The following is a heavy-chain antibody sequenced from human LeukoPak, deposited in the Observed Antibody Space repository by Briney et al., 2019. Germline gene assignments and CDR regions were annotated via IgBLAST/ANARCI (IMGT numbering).Heavy chain of an antibody. V-gene: IGHV3-9*03. D-gene: IGHD1-14*01. CDR1: GFTFDDYA. J-gene: IGHJ3*02. Sequence: GGSLRLSCAASGFTFDDYAMHWVRQAPGKGLEWVSGISWNSGSIGYADSVKGRFTISRDNAKNSLYLQMNSLRAEDMALYYCAKAAGPEYAFDIWGQGTMVTVSS. CDR3: AKAAGPEYAFDI. CDR2: ISWNSGSI.